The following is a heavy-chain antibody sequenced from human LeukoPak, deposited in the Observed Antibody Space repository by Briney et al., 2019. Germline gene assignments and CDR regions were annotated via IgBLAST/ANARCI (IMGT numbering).Heavy chain of an antibody. Sequence: SETLSLTCTVSGGSISSYYWGWIRQPPGKGLEWIGYIYYSGSTNYNPSLKSRVTISVDTSKNQFSLKLSSVTAADTAVYYCARALELYYWYFDLWGRGTLVTVSS. CDR3: ARALELYYWYFDL. J-gene: IGHJ2*01. D-gene: IGHD1-26*01. V-gene: IGHV4-59*01. CDR2: IYYSGST. CDR1: GGSISSYY.